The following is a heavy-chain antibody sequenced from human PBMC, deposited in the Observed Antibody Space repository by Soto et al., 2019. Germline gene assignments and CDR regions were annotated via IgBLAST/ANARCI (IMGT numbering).Heavy chain of an antibody. J-gene: IGHJ2*01. Sequence: QVQLQESGPGLVKPSETLSLTCTVSGGSISSYYWSWIRQPPGKGLEWLGYIYYSGSTNYNPSLKSPTTIXVDTSKRQFSLTLTSVTAADTALYYSARFNVYFDLWGRGTLVTVSS. CDR3: ARFNVYFDL. CDR2: IYYSGST. V-gene: IGHV4-59*08. CDR1: GGSISSYY.